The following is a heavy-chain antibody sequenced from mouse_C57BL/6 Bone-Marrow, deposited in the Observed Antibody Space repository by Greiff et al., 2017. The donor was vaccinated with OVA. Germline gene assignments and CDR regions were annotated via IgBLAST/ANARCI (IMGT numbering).Heavy chain of an antibody. CDR3: ARIYGSINYFDY. Sequence: VQLQQPGAELVKPGASVKLSCKASGYTFTSYWMHWVKQRPGQGLEWIGMIHPNSGSTNYNEKFKSKATLTVDKSSSTAYMQLSGLTSEDSAVYYCARIYGSINYFDYWGQGTTLTVSS. V-gene: IGHV1-64*01. J-gene: IGHJ2*01. D-gene: IGHD1-1*01. CDR1: GYTFTSYW. CDR2: IHPNSGST.